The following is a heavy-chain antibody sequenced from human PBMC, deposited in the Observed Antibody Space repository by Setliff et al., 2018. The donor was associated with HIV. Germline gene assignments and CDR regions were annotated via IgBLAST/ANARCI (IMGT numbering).Heavy chain of an antibody. CDR1: GGSISSGGYS. D-gene: IGHD6-19*01. J-gene: IGHJ4*02. Sequence: PSETLSLTCAVSGGSISSGGYSWNWIRQPPGKGLEWIGYIYHSGGTDYHPSLKSRVTISVDTSKNQFSLKLGSVTAADTAVYFCARRFEQWLAFDYWGQGTLVTVSS. CDR2: IYHSGGT. V-gene: IGHV4-30-2*03. CDR3: ARRFEQWLAFDY.